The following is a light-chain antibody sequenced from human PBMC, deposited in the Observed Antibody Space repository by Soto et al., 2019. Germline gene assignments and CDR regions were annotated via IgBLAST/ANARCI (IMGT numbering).Light chain of an antibody. Sequence: QSALTQPASVSGSPGQSITISCTGTSSDVGGYNYVSWYQQHPGKAPKLMIYDVSNRPSGVSNRFSGSKSGNTASLTISGLLAADEDDDYCSSYTSSSTLDVFGTGTKLTVL. CDR2: DVS. J-gene: IGLJ1*01. CDR1: SSDVGGYNY. CDR3: SSYTSSSTLDV. V-gene: IGLV2-14*01.